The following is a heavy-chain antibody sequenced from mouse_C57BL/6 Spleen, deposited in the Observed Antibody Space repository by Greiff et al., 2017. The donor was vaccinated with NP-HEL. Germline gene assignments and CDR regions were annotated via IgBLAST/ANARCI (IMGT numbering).Heavy chain of an antibody. Sequence: QVHVKQSGAELARPGASVKLSCKASGYTFTSYGISWVKQRTGQGLEWIGEIYPRSGNTYYNEKFKGKATLTADKSSSTAYMELRSLTSEDSAVYFCARHYYGSSYVFAMDYWGQGTSVTVSS. D-gene: IGHD1-1*01. V-gene: IGHV1-81*01. CDR2: IYPRSGNT. CDR3: ARHYYGSSYVFAMDY. CDR1: GYTFTSYG. J-gene: IGHJ4*01.